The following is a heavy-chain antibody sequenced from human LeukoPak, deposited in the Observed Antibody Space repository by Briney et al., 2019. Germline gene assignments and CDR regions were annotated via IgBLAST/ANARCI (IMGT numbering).Heavy chain of an antibody. D-gene: IGHD6-13*01. J-gene: IGHJ4*02. CDR3: AKENGSWSYYFDY. CDR2: ISGSGGST. V-gene: IGHV3-23*01. CDR1: GFTVSSNY. Sequence: GGSLRLSCAASGFTVSSNYMSWVRQAPGKGLEWVSAISGSGGSTYYADSVKGRFTISRDNSKNTLYLQMNSLRAEDTAAYYCAKENGSWSYYFDYWGQGTLVTVSS.